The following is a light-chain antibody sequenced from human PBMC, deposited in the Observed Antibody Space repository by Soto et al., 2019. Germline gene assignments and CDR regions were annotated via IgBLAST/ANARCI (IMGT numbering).Light chain of an antibody. CDR2: GAS. CDR1: QSVSSN. Sequence: EIVMTQSPATLSVSPGARAPLSCRASQSVSSNLAWYQQKPGQAPRLLIYGASTRATGIPARFSGSGSGTEFTLTISSLQSEEFAVYYCKKYNNWPWTVGKGNKVDIK. V-gene: IGKV3-15*01. J-gene: IGKJ1*01. CDR3: KKYNNWPWT.